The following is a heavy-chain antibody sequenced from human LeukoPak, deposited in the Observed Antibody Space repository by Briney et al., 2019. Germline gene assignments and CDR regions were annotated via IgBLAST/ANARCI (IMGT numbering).Heavy chain of an antibody. CDR2: MNPNSGNT. CDR3: ARDGVVPAAILSQRNWFDP. Sequence: ASVKVSCKASGYTFTSYDVNWVRQATGQGLEWMGWMNPNSGNTGYAQKFQGRVTMTRNTSIGTAYMELSSLRSEDTAVYYCARDGVVPAAILSQRNWFDPWGQGTLVTVSS. V-gene: IGHV1-8*01. J-gene: IGHJ5*02. D-gene: IGHD2-2*02. CDR1: GYTFTSYD.